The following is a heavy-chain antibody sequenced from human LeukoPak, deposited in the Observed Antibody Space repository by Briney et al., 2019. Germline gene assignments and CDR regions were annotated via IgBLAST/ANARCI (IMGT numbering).Heavy chain of an antibody. V-gene: IGHV1-24*01. J-gene: IGHJ5*02. CDR2: FDPEDGET. Sequence: ASVKVSCKVSGYTLTELSMHWVRQAPGKGLEWMGGFDPEDGETIYAQKFQGRVIMTGDTSTDTAYMELRSLRPEDTAVYYCATQGITIFGVVPVVESNWFDPWGQGTLVTVSS. CDR3: ATQGITIFGVVPVVESNWFDP. CDR1: GYTLTELS. D-gene: IGHD3-3*01.